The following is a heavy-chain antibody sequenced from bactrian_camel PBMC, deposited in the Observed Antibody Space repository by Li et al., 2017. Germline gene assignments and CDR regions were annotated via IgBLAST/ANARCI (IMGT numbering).Heavy chain of an antibody. J-gene: IGHJ4*01. D-gene: IGHD7*01. V-gene: IGHV3S40*01. CDR3: AADTRGALRGKRPYCGGGGFY. Sequence: VQLVESGGGLVQPGGSLRLSCAASGFTFSNVILNWVRQAPGKGLEWVSTINSGGTIYYADSVKGRFTISRDNAKNMVYLQMNSLKPEDTAVYYCAADTRGALRGKRPYCGGGGFYWGQGTQVTVS. CDR2: INSGGTI. CDR1: GFTFSNVI.